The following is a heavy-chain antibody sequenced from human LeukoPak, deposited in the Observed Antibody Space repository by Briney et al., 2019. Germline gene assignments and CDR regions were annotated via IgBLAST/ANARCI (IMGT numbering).Heavy chain of an antibody. CDR3: AKGSVAVAGTLLIDY. J-gene: IGHJ4*02. CDR2: ISYDGSSK. V-gene: IGHV3-30*04. CDR1: GFTFSTYA. Sequence: GGSLRLSCAASGFTFSTYAMHWVRQAPGKGLEWVAVISYDGSSKYYADSVKGRFTISRDNSKNTLYLQMNSLRAEDTAVYYCAKGSVAVAGTLLIDYWGQGTLVTVSS. D-gene: IGHD6-19*01.